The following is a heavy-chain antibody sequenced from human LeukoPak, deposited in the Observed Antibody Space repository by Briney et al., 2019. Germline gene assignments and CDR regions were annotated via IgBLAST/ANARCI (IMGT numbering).Heavy chain of an antibody. Sequence: PGGSLRLSCAASGFTFSDYYMSWIRQAPGKGLVWVARIDGSGSSISHADFVKGRFSISRGNAKSTLYLQMNSLRAEDTAVYYCARGPGSSGGAYVGDYWGHGTLVTVSS. CDR3: ARGPGSSGGAYVGDY. J-gene: IGHJ4*01. CDR2: IDGSGSSI. CDR1: GFTFSDYY. D-gene: IGHD3-22*01. V-gene: IGHV3-74*01.